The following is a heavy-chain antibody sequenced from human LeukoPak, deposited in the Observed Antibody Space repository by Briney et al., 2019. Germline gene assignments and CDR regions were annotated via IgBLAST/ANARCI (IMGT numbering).Heavy chain of an antibody. CDR2: ISGSGGST. J-gene: IGHJ6*03. V-gene: IGHV3-23*01. Sequence: GGFLRLSCAASGFTFSSYAMSWVRQAPGKGLEWVSAISGSGGSTYYADSVKGRFTISRDNSKNTLYLQMNSLRAEDTAVYYCARRRYYYDSSGRTTYYYMDVWGKGTTVTVSS. CDR1: GFTFSSYA. CDR3: ARRRYYYDSSGRTTYYYMDV. D-gene: IGHD3-22*01.